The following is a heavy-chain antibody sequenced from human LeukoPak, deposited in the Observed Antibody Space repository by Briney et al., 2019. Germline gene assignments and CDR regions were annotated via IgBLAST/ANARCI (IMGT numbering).Heavy chain of an antibody. Sequence: GGSLRLSCAASGFTFSSYGMHWVRQAPGKGLEWVAVISYDGSNKYYADSVKGRFTISRDNSKNTLYLQMNSLRAEDTAVYYCARVYCSGGSCYSFHFDYWGQGTLVTVSS. CDR3: ARVYCSGGSCYSFHFDY. V-gene: IGHV3-30*03. J-gene: IGHJ4*02. CDR2: ISYDGSNK. CDR1: GFTFSSYG. D-gene: IGHD2-15*01.